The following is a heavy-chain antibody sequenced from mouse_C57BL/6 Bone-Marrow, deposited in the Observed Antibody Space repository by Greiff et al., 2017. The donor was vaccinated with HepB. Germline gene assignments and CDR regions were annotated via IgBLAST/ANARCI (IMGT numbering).Heavy chain of an antibody. D-gene: IGHD1-1*01. V-gene: IGHV5-12*01. Sequence: DVMLVESGGGLVQPGGSLKLSCAASGFTFSDYYMYWVRQTPEKRLEWVAYISNGGGSTYYPDTVKGRFTISRDNAKNTLYLQMSRLKSEDTAMYYCARHTATVVFDYWGQGTTLTVSS. CDR2: ISNGGGST. CDR1: GFTFSDYY. J-gene: IGHJ2*01. CDR3: ARHTATVVFDY.